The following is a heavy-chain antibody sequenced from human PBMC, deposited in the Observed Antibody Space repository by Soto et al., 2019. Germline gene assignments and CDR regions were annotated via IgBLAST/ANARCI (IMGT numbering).Heavy chain of an antibody. CDR1: GFTFSSHA. CDR3: AKGIGVSVAGTDY. D-gene: IGHD6-19*01. V-gene: IGHV3-23*01. CDR2: ISGSGGST. J-gene: IGHJ4*02. Sequence: EVQLLESGGGLVQPGGSLRLSCVASGFTFSSHAMSWVRQAPGKGLEWVSGISGSGGSTYSADTVKGRFSISRDNSENTRYRQMNSLRVEDTAVYYCAKGIGVSVAGTDYWGQGTLVTVSS.